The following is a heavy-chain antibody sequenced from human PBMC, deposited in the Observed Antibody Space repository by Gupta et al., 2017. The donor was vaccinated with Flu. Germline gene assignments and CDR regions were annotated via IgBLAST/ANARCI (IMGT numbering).Heavy chain of an antibody. Sequence: EVQLLVSGGGLVQPGGSLRLSWAASGFTFSSYAMSWVRQAPGKGLGGVSAISVSGGSTYYAESVKGRFTISRDNSKNRLYLQMNSLRAEDTAVYHCAKDQAYCFDYWGQGTLVTVSS. D-gene: IGHD2-15*01. V-gene: IGHV3-23*01. J-gene: IGHJ4*02. CDR2: ISVSGGST. CDR1: GFTFSSYA. CDR3: AKDQAYCFDY.